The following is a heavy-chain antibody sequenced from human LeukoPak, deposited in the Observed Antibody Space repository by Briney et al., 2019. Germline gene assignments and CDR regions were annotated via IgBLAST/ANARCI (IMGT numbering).Heavy chain of an antibody. J-gene: IGHJ2*01. CDR2: ISAYSGDR. V-gene: IGHV1-18*01. Sequence: ASVKVSCEASGYTFLSYGMSWVRQAPGQGLEWMGWISAYSGDRRYARKFQGRVTLTTDSSTNTAYMELGSLTSDDTAVYYCARDRKPWYWYFDLWGRGTLVTVSS. CDR1: GYTFLSYG. CDR3: ARDRKPWYWYFDL.